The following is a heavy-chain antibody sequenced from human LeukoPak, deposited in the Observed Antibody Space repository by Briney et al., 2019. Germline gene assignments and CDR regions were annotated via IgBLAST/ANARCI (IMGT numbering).Heavy chain of an antibody. CDR3: TRDSGLSGYDLLDY. J-gene: IGHJ4*02. V-gene: IGHV3-7*01. CDR1: GFPFRTYW. CDR2: IKNDGSEK. D-gene: IGHD5-12*01. Sequence: GGSLRLSCAASGFPFRTYWITWVRQAAGKGLEWVANIKNDGSEKYYVDSVKGRFTISRDNAENSLFLQMNSLRVEDTAVYYCTRDSGLSGYDLLDYWGQGTLVTVSS.